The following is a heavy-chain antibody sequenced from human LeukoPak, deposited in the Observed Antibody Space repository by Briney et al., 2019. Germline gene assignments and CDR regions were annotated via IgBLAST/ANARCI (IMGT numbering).Heavy chain of an antibody. Sequence: SETLSLTCTVSGGSISSYYWSWIRQPAGKGLEWIGRIYTSGSTNYNPSLKSRVTISVDTSKNQFSLKLSSVTAADTAVYYCARGSVDYGDYDFDYWGQGTLVTVSS. CDR1: GGSISSYY. J-gene: IGHJ4*02. CDR2: IYTSGST. CDR3: ARGSVDYGDYDFDY. V-gene: IGHV4-4*07. D-gene: IGHD4-17*01.